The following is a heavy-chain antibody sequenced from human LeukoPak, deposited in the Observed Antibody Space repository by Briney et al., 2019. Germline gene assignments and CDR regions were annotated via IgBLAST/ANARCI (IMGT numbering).Heavy chain of an antibody. CDR2: ISYDGSNK. CDR3: ARDRNTAMLYYYYGMDV. V-gene: IGHV3-30-3*01. CDR1: GFTFSSYA. J-gene: IGHJ6*02. D-gene: IGHD5-18*01. Sequence: GGSLRLSCAASGFTFSSYAMNWVRQAPGKGLEWVAVISYDGSNKYYADSVKGRFTISRDNSKNTLYLQMNSLRAEDTAVYYCARDRNTAMLYYYYGMDVWGQGTTVTVSS.